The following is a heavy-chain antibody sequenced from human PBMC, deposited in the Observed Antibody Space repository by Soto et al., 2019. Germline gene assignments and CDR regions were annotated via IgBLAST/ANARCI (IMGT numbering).Heavy chain of an antibody. J-gene: IGHJ4*02. D-gene: IGHD6-19*01. Sequence: EVQLVESGGGLVQPGRSLRLSCAASGFTFDDYAMHWVRQAPGKGLEWVSGISWNSGSIGYADSVKGRFTISRDNAKNSLYLQMNSLRAEDTALYYCAKDGSYSSGWPDYWGQGTLVTVSS. CDR1: GFTFDDYA. CDR2: ISWNSGSI. CDR3: AKDGSYSSGWPDY. V-gene: IGHV3-9*01.